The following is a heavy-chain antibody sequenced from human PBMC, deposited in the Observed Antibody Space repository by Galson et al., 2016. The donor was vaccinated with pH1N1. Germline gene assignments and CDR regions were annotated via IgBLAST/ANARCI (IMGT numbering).Heavy chain of an antibody. Sequence: SLRLSCAASGFTFSSYAVSWVRQAPGKGLEWVSGISGGGGSTYYADSVKGRFTISRDNSRNTLYLQMNSLRADDTAVYYCAKAHTTRSGTYPYFFDYWDQGTLVTVSS. V-gene: IGHV3-23*01. CDR2: ISGGGGST. J-gene: IGHJ4*02. CDR3: AKAHTTRSGTYPYFFDY. CDR1: GFTFSSYA. D-gene: IGHD1-26*01.